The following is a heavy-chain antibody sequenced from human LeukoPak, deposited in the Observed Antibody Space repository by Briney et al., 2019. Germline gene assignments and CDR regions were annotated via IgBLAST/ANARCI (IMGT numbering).Heavy chain of an antibody. CDR1: GLIVSDSY. V-gene: IGHV3-66*01. Sequence: PGGSLRLSCAASGLIVSDSYMSWVRQAPGKGLEWASLLNTGGDPYYADSVKDRFTISRDSSKNTLDLQMNSLRAEDTAVYYCARAIDYGYPGGYWGQGTLVTVSS. CDR3: ARAIDYGYPGGY. J-gene: IGHJ4*02. D-gene: IGHD4-17*01. CDR2: LNTGGDP.